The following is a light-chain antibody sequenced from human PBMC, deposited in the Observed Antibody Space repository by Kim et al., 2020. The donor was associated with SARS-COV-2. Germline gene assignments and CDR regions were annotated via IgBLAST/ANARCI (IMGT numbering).Light chain of an antibody. CDR2: GVS. V-gene: IGKV3-20*01. CDR1: QSVSSSH. CDR3: QQFGSSYT. J-gene: IGKJ2*01. Sequence: EVVLTQSPGTLSLSPGERATLSCRASQSVSSSHLAWYQQKPGQAPRLLLSGVSSRATGIPDRFSGSGSGTDFTLTISRLEPEDFAVYYCQQFGSSYTFGQGTKLEI.